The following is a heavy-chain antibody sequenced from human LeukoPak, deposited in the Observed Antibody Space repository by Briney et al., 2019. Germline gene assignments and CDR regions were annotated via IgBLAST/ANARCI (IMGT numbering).Heavy chain of an antibody. Sequence: ASVKVSCKASGYTFSSYAISWVRQAPGQGLEWMGWISTYNGNTNYAQKFQGRVTLTTDTSTSTGYMDLRSLRSDDTAVYHCVRVALGSWYFDLWGRGTLVTVSS. J-gene: IGHJ2*01. CDR1: GYTFSSYA. CDR3: VRVALGSWYFDL. D-gene: IGHD2-15*01. CDR2: ISTYNGNT. V-gene: IGHV1-18*01.